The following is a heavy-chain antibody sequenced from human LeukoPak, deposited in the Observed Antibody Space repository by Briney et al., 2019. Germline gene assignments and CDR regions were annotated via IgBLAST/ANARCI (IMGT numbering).Heavy chain of an antibody. CDR1: GFTFSNAW. CDR2: IKSKTDGGTT. V-gene: IGHV3-15*01. J-gene: IGHJ4*02. Sequence: GGSLRLSCAASGFTFSNAWMSWVRQAPGKGLEWVGRIKSKTDGGTTDYAAPVKGRFTISRDDSKNTLYLQMNSLKTEDTAVYYCTTVKYSGSRRVFDYWGQGTLVTASS. CDR3: TTVKYSGSRRVFDY. D-gene: IGHD1-26*01.